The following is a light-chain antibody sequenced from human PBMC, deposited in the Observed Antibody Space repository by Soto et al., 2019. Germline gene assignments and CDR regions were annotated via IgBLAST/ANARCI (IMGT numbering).Light chain of an antibody. Sequence: EIVMTQSPVTLSVSPGERAALSCRASQSVSDNLAWYQQKPGQAPRLLIYGASIRDTGIPARFSGSGSGTEFTLTISNLQPDDFATYYCQQFKDYVWTFGQGTKVDIK. J-gene: IGKJ1*01. CDR2: GAS. V-gene: IGKV3D-15*03. CDR1: QSVSDN. CDR3: QQFKDYVWT.